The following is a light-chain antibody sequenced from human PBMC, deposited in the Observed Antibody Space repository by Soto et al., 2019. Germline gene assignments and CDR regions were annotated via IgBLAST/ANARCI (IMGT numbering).Light chain of an antibody. CDR3: EQCYSTPST. Sequence: DIQMTQSPSSLSASVGDRVTITCRASQSISSYLNWYQQKPGKAPNLLIYAASSLESGVPSRFSGSGSGTDFTLTITSLQPEDFATYYGEQCYSTPSTFGQGTKVDIK. CDR2: AAS. J-gene: IGKJ1*01. CDR1: QSISSY. V-gene: IGKV1-39*01.